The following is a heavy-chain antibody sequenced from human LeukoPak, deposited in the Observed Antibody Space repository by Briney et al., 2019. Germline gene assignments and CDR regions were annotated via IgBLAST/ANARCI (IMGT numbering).Heavy chain of an antibody. J-gene: IGHJ4*02. Sequence: SETLSLTCTVSGGSISSSSYYWGWIRQPPGKGLEWIGRIYYSGSTYYNPSLKSRVTISVDTSKNQFSLKLSSVTAADTAVYYCASTVEMATHYWGQGTLVTVSS. CDR3: ASTVEMATHY. V-gene: IGHV4-39*01. D-gene: IGHD5-24*01. CDR1: GGSISSSSYY. CDR2: IYYSGST.